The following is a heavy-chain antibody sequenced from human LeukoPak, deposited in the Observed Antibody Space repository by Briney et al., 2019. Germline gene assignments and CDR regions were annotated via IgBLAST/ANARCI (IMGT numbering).Heavy chain of an antibody. J-gene: IGHJ4*02. Sequence: ASVKVSCKASGYTFTNNYLHWVRQAPGQGLEWMGMIYPRDGSTSYAQDFQGRVTVTRDTSTTTVHMELRGLRSEDTAVYYCARDQEGFDYWGQGTVVTVSS. CDR2: IYPRDGST. CDR3: ARDQEGFDY. CDR1: GYTFTNNY. V-gene: IGHV1-46*01.